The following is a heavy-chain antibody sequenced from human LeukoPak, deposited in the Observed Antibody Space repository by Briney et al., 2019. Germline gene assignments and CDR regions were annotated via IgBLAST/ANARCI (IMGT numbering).Heavy chain of an antibody. V-gene: IGHV3-30*18. CDR1: GFTFSNYG. Sequence: GGSLRLSCAVSGFTFSNYGMHWVRQAPGKGLEWVAVISYDGSNKYYADSVKGRFTISRDNSRNTQYLQMNSLRAEDTAVYYCAKAGMATYFEREDYWGQGTLVTVSS. D-gene: IGHD5-24*01. CDR2: ISYDGSNK. J-gene: IGHJ4*02. CDR3: AKAGMATYFEREDY.